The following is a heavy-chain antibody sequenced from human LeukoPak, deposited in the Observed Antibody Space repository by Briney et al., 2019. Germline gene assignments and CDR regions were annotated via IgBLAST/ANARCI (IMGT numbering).Heavy chain of an antibody. CDR1: GFTFSSYS. CDR3: ARVNASNWFLVSLDY. CDR2: ISSSSSYI. J-gene: IGHJ4*02. D-gene: IGHD3-3*01. V-gene: IGHV3-21*01. Sequence: GESLRLSCAASGFTFSSYSMNWVRQAPGKGLEWVSSISSSSSYIYYADSVKGRFTISRDNAKNSLYLQMNSLRAEDTAVYYCARVNASNWFLVSLDYWGQGTLVTVSS.